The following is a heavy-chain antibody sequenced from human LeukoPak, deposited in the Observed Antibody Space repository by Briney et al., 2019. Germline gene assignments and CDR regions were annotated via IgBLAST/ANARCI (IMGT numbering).Heavy chain of an antibody. D-gene: IGHD6-13*01. Sequence: PSETLSLTCTVSGGSISSSTYYWGWIRQPPGKGLEWIGSVYYSGSTDYNPSLKSRVTMSVDTSKNQISLHLSFVTAADTAVYYCARPSYGSNWYFEDWGQGTPVTVSS. CDR1: GGSISSSTYY. V-gene: IGHV4-39*01. J-gene: IGHJ4*02. CDR2: VYYSGST. CDR3: ARPSYGSNWYFED.